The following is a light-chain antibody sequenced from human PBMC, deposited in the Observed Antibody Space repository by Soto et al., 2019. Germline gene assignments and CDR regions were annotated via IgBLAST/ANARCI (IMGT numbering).Light chain of an antibody. Sequence: PGERATLSCRASQSVSSSYLAWYQQKPGQAPRLLIYGASNRATGIPDRFSGSESGTDFTLTISRLEPEDFAVFYCQQYVSSPWAFGQGTKVEIK. V-gene: IGKV3-20*01. CDR1: QSVSSSY. CDR2: GAS. J-gene: IGKJ1*01. CDR3: QQYVSSPWA.